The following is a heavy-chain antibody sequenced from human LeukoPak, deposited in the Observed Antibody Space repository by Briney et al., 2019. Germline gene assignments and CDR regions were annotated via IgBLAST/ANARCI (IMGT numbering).Heavy chain of an antibody. CDR1: GFTFSDFW. J-gene: IGHJ4*02. V-gene: IGHV3-74*03. D-gene: IGHD3-10*01. Sequence: GGSLRLSCAASGFTFSDFWMHWVRQAPGKGLVWVSRIKSDGTTTTYADSVRGRFTISRDNAKNTLYLQMNSLRAEDSAVYYCARVSGPGSHFDYWGQGTLVTVSS. CDR2: IKSDGTTT. CDR3: ARVSGPGSHFDY.